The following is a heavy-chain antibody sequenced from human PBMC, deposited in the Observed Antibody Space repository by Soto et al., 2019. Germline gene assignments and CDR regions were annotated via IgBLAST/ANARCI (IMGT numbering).Heavy chain of an antibody. J-gene: IGHJ6*02. CDR1: RYIFTNYG. V-gene: IGHV1-18*01. CDR3: ARALTGYGMDV. CDR2: ITTYNGNT. Sequence: QVQLVQSGVEVREPGASVKVSCKAIRYIFTNYGVSWVRQDPGQGLEWMGWITTYNGNTEYAQKFQGRVTMTTDASTSTAYMELWSLRSDDTAIYYCARALTGYGMDVWGQGTTVTVSS.